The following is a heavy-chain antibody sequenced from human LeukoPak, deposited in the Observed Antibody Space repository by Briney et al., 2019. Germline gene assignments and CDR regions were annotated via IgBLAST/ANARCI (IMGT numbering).Heavy chain of an antibody. CDR2: ISYDGKSQ. D-gene: IGHD6-19*01. V-gene: IGHV3-30*18. Sequence: GGSLRLSCAASGFTFSSYSMNWVRQAPGKGLEWVAMISYDGKSQHYGDSVKGRFTISRDNSKNTVYLQMNSLRPEDSAMYYCAKDLYGGGWYNYFDPWGQGTRATVSS. CDR3: AKDLYGGGWYNYFDP. CDR1: GFTFSSYS. J-gene: IGHJ5*02.